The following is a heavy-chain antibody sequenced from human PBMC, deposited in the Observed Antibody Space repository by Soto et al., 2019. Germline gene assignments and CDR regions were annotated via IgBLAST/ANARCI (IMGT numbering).Heavy chain of an antibody. D-gene: IGHD3-22*01. V-gene: IGHV3-30-3*01. CDR3: ARGRLYYYDSSGYLAPFDY. CDR2: ISYGGSNK. J-gene: IGHJ4*02. CDR1: GFTFSSYA. Sequence: VQLVESGGGVVQPGRSLRLSCAASGFTFSSYAMHWVRQAPGKGLEWVAVISYGGSNKYYADSVKGRFTISRDNSKNTLYLQMNSLRAEDTAVYYCARGRLYYYDSSGYLAPFDYWGQGTLVTVSS.